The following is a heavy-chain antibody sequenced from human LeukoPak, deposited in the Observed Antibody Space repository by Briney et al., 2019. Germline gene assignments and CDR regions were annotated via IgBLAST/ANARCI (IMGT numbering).Heavy chain of an antibody. CDR2: INHSGST. Sequence: PSETLSLTCAVHGGSFSGYYWSWIRQPPGKGLEWIGEINHSGSTNYNPSLKSRVTISVDTSKNQFSLKLSSVTAADTAVYYCARGGGVFRTGWFDPWGQGTLVTVSS. J-gene: IGHJ5*02. D-gene: IGHD1-14*01. CDR1: GGSFSGYY. V-gene: IGHV4-34*01. CDR3: ARGGGVFRTGWFDP.